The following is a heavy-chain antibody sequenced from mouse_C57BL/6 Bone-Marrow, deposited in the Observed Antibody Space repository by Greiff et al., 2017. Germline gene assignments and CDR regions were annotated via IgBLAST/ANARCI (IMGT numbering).Heavy chain of an antibody. CDR3: AREGANWYYFDY. Sequence: QVQLQQPGAELVKPGASVKMSCKASGYTFTSYWITWVKQRPGQGLEWIGDIYPGSGSTNYNEKFKSKATLTVDTSSSTAYMQLSSLTSEDSAVYYCAREGANWYYFDYWGQGTTLTVSS. J-gene: IGHJ2*01. V-gene: IGHV1-55*01. CDR2: IYPGSGST. D-gene: IGHD4-1*01. CDR1: GYTFTSYW.